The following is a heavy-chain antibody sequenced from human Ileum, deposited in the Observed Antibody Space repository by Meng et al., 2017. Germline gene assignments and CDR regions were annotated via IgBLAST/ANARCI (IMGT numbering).Heavy chain of an antibody. CDR3: ARDGSTHMDS. CDR2: IYSDGSSS. V-gene: IGHV3-74*01. J-gene: IGHJ4*02. CDR1: GFIFSSYW. Sequence: GESLKISCAASGFIFSSYWMHWVRQAPGKGLVWVSRIYSDGSSSNYADSVKGRFTISRDNAKNTLYLQMNSLRAEDTAVYYCARDGSTHMDSWGQGKPVNGAS. D-gene: IGHD1-1*01.